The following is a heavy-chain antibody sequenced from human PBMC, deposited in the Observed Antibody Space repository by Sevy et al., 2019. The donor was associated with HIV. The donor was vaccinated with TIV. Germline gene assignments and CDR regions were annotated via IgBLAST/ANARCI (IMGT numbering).Heavy chain of an antibody. Sequence: GGSLRLSCTASGFTVSSNYMSWVRQAPGKGLEWVSVLYSGGSTYYADSVKGRSTISRDNSNNRLYLQMNSLRAEDTAVYYGARVTVRGFDYWGQGTLVTVSS. J-gene: IGHJ4*02. CDR1: GFTVSSNY. D-gene: IGHD3-10*01. CDR2: LYSGGST. CDR3: ARVTVRGFDY. V-gene: IGHV3-53*01.